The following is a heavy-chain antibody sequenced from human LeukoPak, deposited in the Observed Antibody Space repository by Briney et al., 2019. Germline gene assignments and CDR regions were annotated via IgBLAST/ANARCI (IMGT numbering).Heavy chain of an antibody. CDR2: IWYDGSNQ. V-gene: IGHV3-33*01. Sequence: GGSLRLSCAASGFTFRSYGMHWVRQAPGKGLEWVAVIWYDGSNQYYADSVKGRFTISRDNSKNTLYLQMNSLRAEDTAVYYCARGKRDYCTNGVCLFDYWGQGTLVTVSS. CDR3: ARGKRDYCTNGVCLFDY. CDR1: GFTFRSYG. J-gene: IGHJ4*02. D-gene: IGHD2-8*01.